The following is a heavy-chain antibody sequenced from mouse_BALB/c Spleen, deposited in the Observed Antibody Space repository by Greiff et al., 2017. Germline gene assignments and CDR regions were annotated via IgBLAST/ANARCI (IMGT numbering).Heavy chain of an antibody. Sequence: VQLQQSGAELAKPGASVKMSCKASGYTFTSYWMHWVKQRPGQGLEWIGYINTSTGYTEYNQKFKDKATLTADKSSSTAYMQLSSLTSEDSAVYYCARWEVAYWGQGTLVTVSA. D-gene: IGHD4-1*01. CDR1: GYTFTSYW. CDR2: INTSTGYT. V-gene: IGHV1-7*01. J-gene: IGHJ3*01. CDR3: ARWEVAY.